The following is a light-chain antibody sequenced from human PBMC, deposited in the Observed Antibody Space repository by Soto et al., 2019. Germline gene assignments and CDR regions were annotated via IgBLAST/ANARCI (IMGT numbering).Light chain of an antibody. CDR1: QSINSY. J-gene: IGKJ1*01. CDR2: EAS. V-gene: IGKV3-11*01. Sequence: EIVLTQSPATLSLSPGERATLSCRASQSINSYLAWYQQKPGQAPRLLIYEASNRATGIPARFSGSGSGTDFTLTIGSLEPEDFEVYYCQQRNNWSWTLAQGTKVDI. CDR3: QQRNNWSWT.